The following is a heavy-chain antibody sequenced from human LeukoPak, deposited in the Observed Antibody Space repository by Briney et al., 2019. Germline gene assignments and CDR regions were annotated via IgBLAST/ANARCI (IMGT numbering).Heavy chain of an antibody. Sequence: GGSLRLSCAASGFIFSSYGMHWVRQAPGKGLEWVAFIRYDGTNKYYADSVKGRFTISRDNSKNTLYLQMNSLRAEDTAVYYCAKDRSGSYSQGLDHWGQGTLVTVSS. CDR2: IRYDGTNK. CDR1: GFIFSSYG. V-gene: IGHV3-30*02. CDR3: AKDRSGSYSQGLDH. D-gene: IGHD1-26*01. J-gene: IGHJ4*02.